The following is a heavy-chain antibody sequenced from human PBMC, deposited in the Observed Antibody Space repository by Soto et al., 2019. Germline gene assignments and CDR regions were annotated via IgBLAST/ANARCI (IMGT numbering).Heavy chain of an antibody. CDR2: INHSGST. J-gene: IGHJ4*02. CDR1: GGSFSGYY. Sequence: SETLSLTCAVYGGSFSGYYWTWIRQPPGTGLEWIGEINHSGSTNYNPSLKSRVTISVDASKNQFSLKPTSVTAADTAVYYCARDKITGLFDYWGQGTLVTVSS. CDR3: ARDKITGLFDY. V-gene: IGHV4-34*01. D-gene: IGHD2-8*02.